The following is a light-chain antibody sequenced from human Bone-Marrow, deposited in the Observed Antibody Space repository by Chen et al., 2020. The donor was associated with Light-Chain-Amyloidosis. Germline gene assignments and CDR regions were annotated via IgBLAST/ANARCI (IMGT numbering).Light chain of an antibody. V-gene: IGLV3-25*03. CDR3: QSADSSGTYEVI. CDR1: DLPTKY. J-gene: IGLJ2*01. Sequence: SYELTPPPSVSGSPGQTARITCSGDDLPTKYAYWYQQKPGQAPVLVIHRDTERPSGISERFSGSSSGTTATLTISGVQAEDEADYHCQSADSSGTYEVIFGGGTTLTVL. CDR2: RDT.